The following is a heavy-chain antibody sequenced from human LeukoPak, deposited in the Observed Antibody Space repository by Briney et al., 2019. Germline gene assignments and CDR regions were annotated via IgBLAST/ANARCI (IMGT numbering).Heavy chain of an antibody. J-gene: IGHJ3*02. CDR3: ARRVLRDFGAAFDI. CDR1: GYSFTSYW. CDR2: IYPGDSDT. V-gene: IGHV5-51*01. Sequence: GESLKISCKGSGYSFTSYWIGWVRQMPGKGLEWMGIIYPGDSDTRYSPSFQGQVTISADKSISTAYLQWSSLKASDTAMYYCARRVLRDFGAAFDIWTKGQWSPSLQ. D-gene: IGHD3-9*01.